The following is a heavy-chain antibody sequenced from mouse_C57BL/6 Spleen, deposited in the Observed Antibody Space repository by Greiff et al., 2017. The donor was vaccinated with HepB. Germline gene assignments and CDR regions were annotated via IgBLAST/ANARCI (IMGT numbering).Heavy chain of an antibody. D-gene: IGHD3-1*01. CDR2: INPNNGGT. V-gene: IGHV1-26*01. J-gene: IGHJ3*01. CDR3: ARWTWAFAY. Sequence: EVQLQQSGPELVKPGASVKISCKASGYTFTDYYMNWVKQSHGKSLEWIGDINPNNGGTSYNQKFKGKATLTVDKSSSTAYMELRSLTSEDSAVYYCARWTWAFAYWGQGTLVTVSA. CDR1: GYTFTDYY.